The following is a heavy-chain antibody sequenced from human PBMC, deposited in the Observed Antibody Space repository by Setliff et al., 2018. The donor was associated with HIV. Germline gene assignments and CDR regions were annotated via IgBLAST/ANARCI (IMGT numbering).Heavy chain of an antibody. D-gene: IGHD5-18*01. J-gene: IGHJ2*01. CDR2: IYNSGTT. CDR1: GGSISSHY. V-gene: IGHV4-59*11. CDR3: ARGGSAMVPGRNYWYFDL. Sequence: SETLSLTCTVSGGSISSHYWNWIWQPPGKGLEWIGYIYNSGTTNYNPSLRSRVATSVDTSKNQFSLKLSSVTAVDTAVYFCARGGSAMVPGRNYWYFDLWGRGTLVTAPQ.